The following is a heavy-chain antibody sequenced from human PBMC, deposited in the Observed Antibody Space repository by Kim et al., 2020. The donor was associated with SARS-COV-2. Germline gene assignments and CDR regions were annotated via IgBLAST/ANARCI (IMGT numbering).Heavy chain of an antibody. CDR3: ARAPSTIFGVVTAFDI. V-gene: IGHV4-31*03. CDR2: IHYSGST. Sequence: SETLSLTCTVSGGSISSGGYYWSWIRQHPGKGLEWIGYIHYSGSTYYNPSLKSRVTISVDTSKNQFSLKLSSVTAADTAVYYCARAPSTIFGVVTAFDIWGQGTMVTVSS. D-gene: IGHD3-3*01. CDR1: GGSISSGGYY. J-gene: IGHJ3*02.